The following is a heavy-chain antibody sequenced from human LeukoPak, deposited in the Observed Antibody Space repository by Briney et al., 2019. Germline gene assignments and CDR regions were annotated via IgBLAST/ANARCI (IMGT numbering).Heavy chain of an antibody. CDR3: ARHEHKAVAGDT. J-gene: IGHJ5*02. Sequence: SETLSLTCTVSGYSVSSGYFWGWIRQPPGKGLEWIGSVSHSGNTFHNPSLKSRLTISLDTSKNQFSLRLISVTAADTAMYYCARHEHKAVAGDTWGQGTLVTVSS. CDR1: GYSVSSGYF. V-gene: IGHV4-38-2*02. CDR2: VSHSGNT. D-gene: IGHD6-19*01.